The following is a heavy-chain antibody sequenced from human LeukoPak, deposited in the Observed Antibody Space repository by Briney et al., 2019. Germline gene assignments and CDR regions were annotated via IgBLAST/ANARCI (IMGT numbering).Heavy chain of an antibody. V-gene: IGHV4-38-2*02. Sequence: NSSETLSLTCAVSGYSISSGYYWGWIRQPTGKGLEWIGSIYHSGSTYYNPSLKSRVTISVDTSKNQFSLKLSSLTAADTAVYYCARERGTAMVYYFDYWGQGTLVTVSS. CDR1: GYSISSGYY. CDR2: IYHSGST. D-gene: IGHD5-18*01. J-gene: IGHJ4*02. CDR3: ARERGTAMVYYFDY.